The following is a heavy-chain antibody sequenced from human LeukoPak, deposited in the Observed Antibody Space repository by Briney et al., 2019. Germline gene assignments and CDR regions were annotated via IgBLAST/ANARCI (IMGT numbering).Heavy chain of an antibody. CDR2: ISAYNGNT. V-gene: IGHV1-18*01. D-gene: IGHD3-10*01. CDR1: GYTFSSYV. CDR3: ARTYYYGSGSSY. Sequence: ASVKVSCKASGYTFSSYVISWVRQAPGQGLEWMGWISAYNGNTNYAQKLQGRVTMTTDTSTSTAYMELRSLRSDDTAVYYCARTYYYGSGSSYWGQGTLVTVSS. J-gene: IGHJ4*02.